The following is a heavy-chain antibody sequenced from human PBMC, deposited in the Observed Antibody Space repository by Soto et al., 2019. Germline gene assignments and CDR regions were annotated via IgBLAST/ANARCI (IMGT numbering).Heavy chain of an antibody. D-gene: IGHD3-9*01. CDR3: ARLYDILTGPFDY. Sequence: GGSLRLSCAASGFTFSDYSMNWVRQGPGKGLEWVSSISTTSTHIYYADSLKGRFTISRDNVKNSLYLQMSSLRAEDTAVYYCARLYDILTGPFDYWGQGTLVTVSS. V-gene: IGHV3-21*01. J-gene: IGHJ4*02. CDR1: GFTFSDYS. CDR2: ISTTSTHI.